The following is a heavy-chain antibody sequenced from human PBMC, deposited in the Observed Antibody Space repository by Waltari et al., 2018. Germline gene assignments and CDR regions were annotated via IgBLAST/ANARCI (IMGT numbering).Heavy chain of an antibody. CDR1: GGSFSGYY. D-gene: IGHD1-26*01. CDR3: ALGAHYDY. J-gene: IGHJ4*02. V-gene: IGHV4-34*01. Sequence: QVQLQQWGAGLLKPSETLSLTCPVYGGSFSGYYWSWIRQPPGKGLEWIGEINHSGSTNYNPSLKSRVTISVDTYKNQFSLKLSSVTAADTAVYYCALGAHYDYWGQGTLVTVSS. CDR2: INHSGST.